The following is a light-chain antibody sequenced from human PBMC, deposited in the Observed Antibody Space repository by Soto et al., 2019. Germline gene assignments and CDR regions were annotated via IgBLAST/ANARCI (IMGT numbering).Light chain of an antibody. J-gene: IGKJ4*01. CDR1: QSISIW. CDR3: QQYNDYSLT. CDR2: KAS. V-gene: IGKV1-5*03. Sequence: DIQMTQSPSTLSAFVGDRVTITCRASQSISIWLAWYQQKPGKAPKLLIYKASTLESGVPSRFSGSGSGTEFTLTISSLQPDDFATYFCQQYNDYSLTFGGGTKVEIK.